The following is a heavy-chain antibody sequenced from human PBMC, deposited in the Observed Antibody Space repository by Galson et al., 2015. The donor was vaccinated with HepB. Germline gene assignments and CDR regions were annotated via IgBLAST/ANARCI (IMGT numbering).Heavy chain of an antibody. CDR2: IYSGGST. V-gene: IGHV3-53*01. J-gene: IGHJ6*03. D-gene: IGHD6-6*01. Sequence: SLRLSCAASGFTVSSNYMSWVRQAPGKGLEWVSIIYSGGSTYYADSVKGRFTISRDNSKNTLYLQMNSLRAEDTAVYYCACLIAARRHYYYYYMDVWGKGTTVTVSS. CDR3: ACLIAARRHYYYYYMDV. CDR1: GFTVSSNY.